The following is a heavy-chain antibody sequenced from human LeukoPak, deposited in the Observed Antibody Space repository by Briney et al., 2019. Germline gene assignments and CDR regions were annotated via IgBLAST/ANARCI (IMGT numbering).Heavy chain of an antibody. V-gene: IGHV4-34*01. D-gene: IGHD2-2*01. CDR2: INHSGST. CDR1: GGSFSGYY. J-gene: IGHJ5*02. CDR3: ASKLYCSSTSCYSHRFDP. Sequence: SETLSLTCAVYGGSFSGYYWSWIRQPPGKGLEWIGEINHSGSTNYNPSLKSRVTISVDTSKNQFSLKLSSVTAADTAVYYCASKLYCSSTSCYSHRFDPWGQGTLVTVSS.